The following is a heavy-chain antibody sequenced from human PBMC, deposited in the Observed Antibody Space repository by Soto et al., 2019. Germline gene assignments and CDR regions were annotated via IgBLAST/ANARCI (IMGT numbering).Heavy chain of an antibody. D-gene: IGHD6-6*01. V-gene: IGHV3-73*01. CDR2: IRSRVSDYAT. CDR3: TTYGNSSKGFDY. CDR1: GFTFSGSV. J-gene: IGHJ4*02. Sequence: EVQLVESGGGLVHPGGSLKLSCAVSGFTFSGSVMHWVRQAPGKGLEWLGRIRSRVSDYATSYAESVKGRVTISRDDSKNTAYLQVTSLKIEDTALYYCTTYGNSSKGFDYWGQGTLVTVSS.